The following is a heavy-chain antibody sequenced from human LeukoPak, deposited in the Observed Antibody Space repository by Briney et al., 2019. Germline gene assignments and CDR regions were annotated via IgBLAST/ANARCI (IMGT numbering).Heavy chain of an antibody. V-gene: IGHV1-46*01. CDR2: INPSGGST. CDR3: AKDLGLGSYFGDAAGI. Sequence: GASVKVSCKASGYTFTIYYIHWVRQAPGQGLEWMGLINPSGGSTNYAQKFQGRVTMTRDTSTSTVYMELSSLRSEDTAVYFCAKDLGLGSYFGDAAGIWGQGTMVIVSS. CDR1: GYTFTIYY. D-gene: IGHD3-10*01. J-gene: IGHJ3*02.